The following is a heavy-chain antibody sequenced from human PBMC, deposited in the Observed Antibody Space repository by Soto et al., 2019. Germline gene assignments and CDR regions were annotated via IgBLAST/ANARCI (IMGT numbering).Heavy chain of an antibody. D-gene: IGHD3-22*01. V-gene: IGHV3-30*18. Sequence: WGCLRLSXAASGFTFSSYAMPWVRQAPGEGLEWVAFLSYGGTNKYYADSVKGRFTISRDNFKHTLYLQMNSLRPEDTAVYYCAKGGLDDSNGYYCDYWGLGTLVTVSS. CDR1: GFTFSSYA. CDR2: LSYGGTNK. CDR3: AKGGLDDSNGYYCDY. J-gene: IGHJ4*02.